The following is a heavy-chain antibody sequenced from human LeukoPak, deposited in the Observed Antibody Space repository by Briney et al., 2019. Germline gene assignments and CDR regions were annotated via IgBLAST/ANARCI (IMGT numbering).Heavy chain of an antibody. D-gene: IGHD3-9*01. V-gene: IGHV4-59*12. CDR3: ARDTSTYYDILTGYYIRNSRFDP. CDR2: IYYSGST. CDR1: GGSISSYY. Sequence: SETLSLTCTVSGGSISSYYWSWIRQPPGKGLEWIGYIYYSGSTNYNPSLKSRVTISVDTSKNQFSLKLSSVTAADTAVYYCARDTSTYYDILTGYYIRNSRFDPWGQGTLVTVSS. J-gene: IGHJ5*02.